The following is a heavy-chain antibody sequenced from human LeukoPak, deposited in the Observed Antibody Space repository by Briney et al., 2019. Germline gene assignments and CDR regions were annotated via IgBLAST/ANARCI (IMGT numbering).Heavy chain of an antibody. CDR3: ARHLLWFGDRPGDFDY. V-gene: IGHV4-39*01. CDR2: IYYSGST. Sequence: SETLSLTCTVPGGSISSSSYYWGWIRQPPGKGLEWIGSIYYSGSTYYNPSLKSRVTISVDTSKNQFSLKLSSVTAADTAVYYCARHLLWFGDRPGDFDYWGQGTLVTVSS. D-gene: IGHD3-10*01. CDR1: GGSISSSSYY. J-gene: IGHJ4*02.